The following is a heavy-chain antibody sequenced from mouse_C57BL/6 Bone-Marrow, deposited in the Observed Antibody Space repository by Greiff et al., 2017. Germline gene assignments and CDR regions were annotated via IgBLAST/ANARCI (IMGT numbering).Heavy chain of an antibody. CDR1: GYTFTSYG. D-gene: IGHD1-1*01. Sequence: VQLQQSGAELARPGASVKLSCKASGYTFTSYGISWVKQRTGQGLEWIGEIYPRSGNTYYNEKFKGKATLTADKSSSTAYMELRSLTSEDSAVYFGARNRYYYGSPWFAYWGQGTLVTVSA. J-gene: IGHJ3*01. CDR3: ARNRYYYGSPWFAY. V-gene: IGHV1-81*01. CDR2: IYPRSGNT.